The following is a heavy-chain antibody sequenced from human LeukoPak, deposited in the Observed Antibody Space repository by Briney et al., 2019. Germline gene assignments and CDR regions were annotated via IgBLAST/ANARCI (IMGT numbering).Heavy chain of an antibody. CDR1: GFTFSTYA. Sequence: GGSLRLSCAASGFTFSTYAIHWVRQAPGKGLEWVAVISYDGSNKYYADSVKGRFTVSRDNSKNTLYLQMSSLRAEDTAVYYCVKDRGDIVVVVAATGHYWGRGTLVTVSS. V-gene: IGHV3-30*14. CDR2: ISYDGSNK. J-gene: IGHJ4*02. D-gene: IGHD2-15*01. CDR3: VKDRGDIVVVVAATGHY.